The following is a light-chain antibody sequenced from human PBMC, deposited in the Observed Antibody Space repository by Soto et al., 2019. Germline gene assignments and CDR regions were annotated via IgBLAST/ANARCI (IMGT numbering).Light chain of an antibody. CDR2: GAS. V-gene: IGKV3-20*01. J-gene: IGKJ2*01. CDR3: QQDDNSPLYT. CDR1: QSVGSSH. Sequence: DIVLTQSPGTLSLSPGERATLSCRASQSVGSSHLAWYQQKPGQAPRLVIYGASNRATGIPDRFSGSGSGTDFTLTISRLEPEDFAVYYCQQDDNSPLYTFGQGTKLEIK.